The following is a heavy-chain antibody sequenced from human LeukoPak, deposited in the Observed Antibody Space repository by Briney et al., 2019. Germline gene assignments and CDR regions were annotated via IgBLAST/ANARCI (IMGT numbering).Heavy chain of an antibody. CDR1: GGSISSYH. V-gene: IGHV4-4*07. Sequence: SETLSLTCTVSGGSISSYHWSWIRQPAGKGLEWIGRIYTSGSTNYNPSLKSRVTMSVDTSKNQFSLKLSSVAAADTAVYYCARDWGAQLWSDNWFDPWGQGTLVTVSS. J-gene: IGHJ5*02. D-gene: IGHD5-18*01. CDR2: IYTSGST. CDR3: ARDWGAQLWSDNWFDP.